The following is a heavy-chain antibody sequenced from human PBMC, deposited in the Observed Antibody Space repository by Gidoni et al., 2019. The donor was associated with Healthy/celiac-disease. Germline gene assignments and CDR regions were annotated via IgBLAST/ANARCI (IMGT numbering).Heavy chain of an antibody. Sequence: EVQLVESGGGLVKPGWSLRLSCAASGFTFMSYSMNWVRQAPGKGLEWVSSISSSSSYIDYADAVKGRFTISRDNAKNSLYLQMNSLRAEDTAVYYCARATPGSQQLVDYYYGMDVWGQGTTVTVSS. CDR1: GFTFMSYS. D-gene: IGHD6-13*01. CDR2: ISSSSSYI. J-gene: IGHJ6*02. CDR3: ARATPGSQQLVDYYYGMDV. V-gene: IGHV3-21*01.